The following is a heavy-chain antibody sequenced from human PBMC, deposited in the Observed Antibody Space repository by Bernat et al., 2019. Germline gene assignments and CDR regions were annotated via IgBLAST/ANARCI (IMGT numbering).Heavy chain of an antibody. CDR1: GFSFSRYA. D-gene: IGHD1-1*01. CDR2: TSYDGSDT. CDR3: ARDLLLERGGWFDP. Sequence: QVQLVESGGGVVQPGRSLRLSCAASGFSFSRYAMHWVRQAPGMGLEWVAVTSYDGSDTDYADSVKGRFTISRDNSKNTLYLQMNSLTSEDTAVYYCARDLLLERGGWFDPWGQGTLVTISS. J-gene: IGHJ5*02. V-gene: IGHV3-30-3*01.